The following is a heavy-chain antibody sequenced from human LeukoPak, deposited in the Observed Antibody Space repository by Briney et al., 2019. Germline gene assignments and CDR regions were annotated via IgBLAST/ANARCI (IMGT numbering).Heavy chain of an antibody. Sequence: ASVNVSCKASGYSFVGYGITWVRQAPGQGLEWMGWFNPENGNTNYAQKVQGRVSMTIDTSTSTAYVELRSLRSDDTAVYYCARVIGMAAFDYWGQGTLVTVSS. CDR1: GYSFVGYG. J-gene: IGHJ4*02. V-gene: IGHV1-18*01. CDR3: ARVIGMAAFDY. CDR2: FNPENGNT. D-gene: IGHD6-19*01.